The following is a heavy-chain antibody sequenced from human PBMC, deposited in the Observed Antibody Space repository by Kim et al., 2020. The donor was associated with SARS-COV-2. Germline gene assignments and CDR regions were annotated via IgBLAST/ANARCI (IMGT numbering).Heavy chain of an antibody. CDR3: TRAALPPVWFGELPRY. D-gene: IGHD3-10*01. J-gene: IGHJ4*02. CDR1: GFTFGDYA. V-gene: IGHV3-49*04. CDR2: IRSKAYGGTT. Sequence: GGSLRLSCTASGFTFGDYAMSWVRQAPGKGLEWVGFIRSKAYGGTTEYAASVKGRFTISRDDSKSIAYLQMNSLKTEDTAVYYCTRAALPPVWFGELPRYWGQGTLVTVSS.